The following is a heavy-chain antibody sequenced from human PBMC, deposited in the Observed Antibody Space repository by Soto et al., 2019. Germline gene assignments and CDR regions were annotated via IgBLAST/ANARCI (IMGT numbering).Heavy chain of an antibody. CDR1: GFSLNTSGVG. CDR2: IYWDDDK. Sequence: QITLKESGPTLVKPTQTLTLTCMFSGFSLNTSGVGVGWIRQPPGKALEWLALIYWDDDKRYSPSLKSRLTITKDTSKNQVVLTMTNMDPVDTATYYCARRQRRQQLDYHYHGMDVWGQGTTVTVSS. V-gene: IGHV2-5*02. D-gene: IGHD6-13*01. CDR3: ARRQRRQQLDYHYHGMDV. J-gene: IGHJ6*02.